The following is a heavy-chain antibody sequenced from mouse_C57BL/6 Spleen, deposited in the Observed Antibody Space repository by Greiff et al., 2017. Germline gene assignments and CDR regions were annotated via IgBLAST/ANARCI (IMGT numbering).Heavy chain of an antibody. CDR2: IDPETGGT. CDR1: GYTFTDYE. CDR3: TRFNYGYGGFAY. J-gene: IGHJ3*01. V-gene: IGHV1-15*01. D-gene: IGHD2-2*01. Sequence: QVQLKQSGAELVRPGASVTLSCKASGYTFTDYEMHWVKQTPVHGLEWIGAIDPETGGTAYNQKFKGKAILTADKSSSTAYMELRSLTSEDSAVYYCTRFNYGYGGFAYWGQGTLVTVSA.